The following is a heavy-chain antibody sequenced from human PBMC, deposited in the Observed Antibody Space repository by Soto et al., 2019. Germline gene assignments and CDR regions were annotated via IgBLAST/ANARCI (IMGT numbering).Heavy chain of an antibody. CDR1: GFTVSSNY. V-gene: IGHV3-53*01. J-gene: IGHJ4*02. Sequence: GGSLRLSCAASGFTVSSNYMSWVRQAPGKGLEWVSVIYSGGSTYYADSVKGRFTTSRDNSKNTLYLQMNSLRAEDTAVYYCARDGGLFVSAGNDYWGQGTLVNVSS. CDR3: ARDGGLFVSAGNDY. CDR2: IYSGGST. D-gene: IGHD2-8*02.